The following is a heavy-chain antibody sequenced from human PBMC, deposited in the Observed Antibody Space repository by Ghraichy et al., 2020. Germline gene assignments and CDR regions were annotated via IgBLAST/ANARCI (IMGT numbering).Heavy chain of an antibody. Sequence: ASVKVSCKASGYTFTRYGISWVRQAPGQGLEWMGWISAYNGDTNYAQQFQGRVTMTTDTSTGTAYMDLGRLGSDDTAVYYCAGAPPATSDAFDPWGQGTLVTVSS. V-gene: IGHV1-18*01. J-gene: IGHJ3*01. CDR1: GYTFTRYG. CDR3: AGAPPATSDAFDP. CDR2: ISAYNGDT. D-gene: IGHD3-9*01.